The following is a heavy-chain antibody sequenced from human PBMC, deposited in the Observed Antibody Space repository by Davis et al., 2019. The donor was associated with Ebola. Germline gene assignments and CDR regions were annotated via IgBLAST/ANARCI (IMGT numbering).Heavy chain of an antibody. CDR2: ISAYNGNT. Sequence: ASVTVSCKASGYTFTSYGISWVRQAPGQGLEWMGWISAYNGNTNYAQKLQGRVTMTTDTSTSTAYMELRSLRSDDTAVYYCARDNGMITFGGVIVNWGQGTLVTVSS. CDR1: GYTFTSYG. CDR3: ARDNGMITFGGVIVN. D-gene: IGHD3-16*02. V-gene: IGHV1-18*01. J-gene: IGHJ4*02.